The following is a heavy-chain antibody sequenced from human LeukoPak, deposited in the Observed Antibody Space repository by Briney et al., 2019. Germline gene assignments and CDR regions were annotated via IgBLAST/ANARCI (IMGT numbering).Heavy chain of an antibody. CDR2: IYYSGST. CDR1: GGSISSYY. Sequence: SETLSLTCTVSGGSISSYYWSWIRQPPGKGLEWIGYIYYSGSTNYNPSLKSRVTISVDTSKNQFSLKLSSVTAADTAVYYCARLGAVTGYNNWFDPWGQGTLVTVSS. D-gene: IGHD3-9*01. J-gene: IGHJ5*02. CDR3: ARLGAVTGYNNWFDP. V-gene: IGHV4-59*08.